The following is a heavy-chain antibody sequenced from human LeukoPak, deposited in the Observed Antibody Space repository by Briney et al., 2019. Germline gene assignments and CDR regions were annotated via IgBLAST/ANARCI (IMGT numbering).Heavy chain of an antibody. V-gene: IGHV3-21*01. CDR1: GSTFRNYN. CDR3: AALPQDSSYP. CDR2: ISTGSTYI. D-gene: IGHD2-21*01. J-gene: IGHJ5*02. Sequence: PGGSLRLSCAASGSTFRNYNMNWVRQAPGKGLEWVSSISTGSTYIYYADSVKGRFTISRDNAKNSLYLQMNNLRAEDTAVYYCAALPQDSSYPWGQGTLVTVSS.